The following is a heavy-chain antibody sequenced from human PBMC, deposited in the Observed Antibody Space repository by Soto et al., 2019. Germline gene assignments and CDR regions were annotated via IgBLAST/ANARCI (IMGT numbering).Heavy chain of an antibody. V-gene: IGHV1-46*01. CDR2: INPSGGST. CDR1: GYTFTSYY. Sequence: ASVRVSCKASGYTFTSYYMHWVRQAPGQGLEWMGIINPSGGSTSYAQKFQGRVTMTRDTSTSTVYMELSSLRSEDTAVYYCASSIGYYYYGMDVWGQGTTVTVSS. CDR3: ASSIGYYYYGMDV. D-gene: IGHD2-15*01. J-gene: IGHJ6*02.